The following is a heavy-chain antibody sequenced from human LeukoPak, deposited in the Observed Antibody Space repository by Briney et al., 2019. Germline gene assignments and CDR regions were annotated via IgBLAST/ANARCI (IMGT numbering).Heavy chain of an antibody. V-gene: IGHV4-39*07. J-gene: IGHJ3*02. Sequence: PSETLFLTCTVSGGSISSSSYYWGWIRQPPGKGLEWIGSIYYSGSTYYNPSLKSRVTISVDTSKNQFSLKLSSVTAADTAVYYCARVTAEEYSYGPDAFDIWGQGTMVTVSS. CDR2: IYYSGST. CDR1: GGSISSSSYY. D-gene: IGHD5-18*01. CDR3: ARVTAEEYSYGPDAFDI.